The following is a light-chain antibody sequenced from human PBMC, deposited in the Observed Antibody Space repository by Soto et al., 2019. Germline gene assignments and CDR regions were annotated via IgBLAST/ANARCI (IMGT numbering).Light chain of an antibody. CDR3: HQYGRSLST. CDR1: QSVSSNY. CDR2: GSS. V-gene: IGKV3-20*01. J-gene: IGKJ1*01. Sequence: EIVLTQSPGTLSLSPGEGATLSCRASQSVSSNYLAWYQQKPGQAPRLLIYGSSNRATGIPDRFIGSGFGTDFTLTIDRLEPEDFAVYYSHQYGRSLSTFGQGTRVEIK.